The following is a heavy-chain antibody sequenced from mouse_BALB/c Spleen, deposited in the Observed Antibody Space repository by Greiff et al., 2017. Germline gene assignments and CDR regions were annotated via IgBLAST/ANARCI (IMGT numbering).Heavy chain of an antibody. D-gene: IGHD2-1*01. CDR1: GYTFTSYT. CDR3: ARGRGGDGNYGTWFAY. CDR2: INPSSGYT. Sequence: QVQLQQSGAELARPGASVKMSCKASGYTFTSYTMHWVKQRPGQGLEWIGYINPSSGYTNYNQKFKDKATLTADKSSSTAYMQLSSLTSEDSAVYYCARGRGGDGNYGTWFAYWGQGTLVTVSA. J-gene: IGHJ3*01. V-gene: IGHV1-4*01.